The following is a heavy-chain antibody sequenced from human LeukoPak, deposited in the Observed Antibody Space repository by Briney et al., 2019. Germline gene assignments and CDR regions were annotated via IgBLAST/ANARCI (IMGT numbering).Heavy chain of an antibody. V-gene: IGHV1-69*05. D-gene: IGHD3-3*01. CDR2: ITPIFGTA. CDR1: VGTSSSYA. CDR3: ARESRGPLRFLEWLPEYYYYYTDV. Sequence: SVKVSCKASVGTSSSYAIGCVRHAPGQGRERMGGITPIFGTANYAQKSQVRVTITMDESTSTAYMQLSSLRSEDTAVYYCARESRGPLRFLEWLPEYYYYYTDVWGKGTTVTVSS. J-gene: IGHJ6*03.